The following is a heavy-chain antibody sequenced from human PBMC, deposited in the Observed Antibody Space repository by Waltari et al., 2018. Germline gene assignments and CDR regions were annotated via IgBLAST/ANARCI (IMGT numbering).Heavy chain of an antibody. Sequence: VQLQESGPGLVKPSETLSLRCNVSGDSIRSHFWSWIRQAPGKELDWIGHMYFSGPKDYNPSLKSRVAIAIDTSKNHFSLNLRSVTAADTAIYYCARLPRGSVIIGAFDIWGQGTQVTVSS. D-gene: IGHD3-22*01. J-gene: IGHJ3*02. CDR2: MYFSGPK. CDR1: GDSIRSHF. V-gene: IGHV4-59*11. CDR3: ARLPRGSVIIGAFDI.